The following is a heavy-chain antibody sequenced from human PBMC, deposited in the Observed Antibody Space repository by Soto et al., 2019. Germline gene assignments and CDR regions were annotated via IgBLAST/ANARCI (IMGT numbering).Heavy chain of an antibody. CDR3: ARDKGGVIEPQVRFDP. V-gene: IGHV4-61*08. Sequence: ETLSLTCAVSGGSISSGGYYWNWIRQPPGKGLEWIGYIYHSGSTNYNPSLKSRVTISVDTSKNQFSLKLSSVTAADTAVYYCARDKGGVIEPQVRFDPWGQGTLVTVSS. J-gene: IGHJ5*02. CDR2: IYHSGST. D-gene: IGHD2-21*01. CDR1: GGSISSGGYY.